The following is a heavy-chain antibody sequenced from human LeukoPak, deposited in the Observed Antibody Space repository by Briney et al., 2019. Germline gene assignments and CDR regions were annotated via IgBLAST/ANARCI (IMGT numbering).Heavy chain of an antibody. J-gene: IGHJ4*02. V-gene: IGHV1-2*02. D-gene: IGHD7-27*01. CDR2: INPNSGGT. CDR1: GYTFTDYN. Sequence: ASVKVSCKASGYTFTDYNIHWVRQAPGQGLEWVGWINPNSGGTNYAQKFQGRVTMTRDTSISTAYMELSRLRSDDTAVYYCASPTALTGDLGFDYWGQGTLVTVSS. CDR3: ASPTALTGDLGFDY.